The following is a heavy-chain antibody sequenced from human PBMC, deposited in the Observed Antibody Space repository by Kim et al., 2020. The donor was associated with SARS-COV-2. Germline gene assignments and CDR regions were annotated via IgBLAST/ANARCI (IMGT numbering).Heavy chain of an antibody. CDR3: AREYESGYDPEDYFDY. CDR1: GFTFSSYW. CDR2: IKQDGSEK. J-gene: IGHJ4*02. D-gene: IGHD5-12*01. V-gene: IGHV3-7*01. Sequence: GGSLRLSCAASGFTFSSYWMSWVRQAPGKGLEWVANIKQDGSEKYYVDSVKGRFTISRDNAKNSLYLQMNSLRAEDTAVYYCAREYESGYDPEDYFDYWGQGTLVTVSS.